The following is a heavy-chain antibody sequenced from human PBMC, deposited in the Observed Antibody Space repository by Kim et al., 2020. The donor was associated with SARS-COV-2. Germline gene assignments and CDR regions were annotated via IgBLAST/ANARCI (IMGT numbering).Heavy chain of an antibody. J-gene: IGHJ5*02. D-gene: IGHD2-15*01. V-gene: IGHV3-30*03. CDR3: ARDGYGYGSCRYLNWVDP. CDR2: ISYHGVNI. CDR1: GFTFSGYD. Sequence: GGSLRLSCAASGFTFSGYDMHWVRQAPGKGLEWVAVISYHGVNIYYADSVKGRFTISRDNSKNTLSLQMNCLRDEDTAVYYCARDGYGYGSCRYLNWVDP.